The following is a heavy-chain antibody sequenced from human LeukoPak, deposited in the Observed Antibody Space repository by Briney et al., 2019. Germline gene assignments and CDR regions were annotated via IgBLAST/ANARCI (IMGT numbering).Heavy chain of an antibody. V-gene: IGHV1-69*01. J-gene: IGHJ4*02. CDR2: IIPIFDTA. CDR1: GGTFSSYA. Sequence: SVKVSCKASGGTFSSYAISWVRQAPGQGLEWMGGIIPIFDTANYAQKFQGRVTITADESTSTAYMELNRLRSDDTAVYYCTRDAGDYGGSGSYPDYWGQGTLVTVSS. D-gene: IGHD3-10*01. CDR3: TRDAGDYGGSGSYPDY.